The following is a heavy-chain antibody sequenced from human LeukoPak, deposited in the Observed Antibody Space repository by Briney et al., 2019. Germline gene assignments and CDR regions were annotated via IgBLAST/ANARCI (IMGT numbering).Heavy chain of an antibody. V-gene: IGHV3-48*03. D-gene: IGHD5-12*01. Sequence: GGSLRLSCAASGFTFSSFEVNWVRQAPGKGLEWVSYISYSGSTIYYADSVKGRFTISRDNAKNSLYLQMNSLRAEDTAVYYCARGGGDYDSPFDYWGQGTLVTVSS. CDR3: ARGGGDYDSPFDY. J-gene: IGHJ4*02. CDR2: ISYSGSTI. CDR1: GFTFSSFE.